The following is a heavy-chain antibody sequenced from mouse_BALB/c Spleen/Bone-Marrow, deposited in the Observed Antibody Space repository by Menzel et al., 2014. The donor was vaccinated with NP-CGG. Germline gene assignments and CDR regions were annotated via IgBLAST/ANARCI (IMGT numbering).Heavy chain of an antibody. V-gene: IGHV1-7*01. Sequence: QVQLQQSGAELAKPGASVKMSCKASGYTFTSYWMHWIQQRPGQGLEWIGYINPSTDYTEYNQKFKGKAILTADKSYSTVYMQLSSLSSEDSAVYYCARRNSGMRWFADWGQGTLVTVSA. CDR2: INPSTDYT. D-gene: IGHD1-1*02. CDR3: ARRNSGMRWFAD. CDR1: GYTFTSYW. J-gene: IGHJ3*01.